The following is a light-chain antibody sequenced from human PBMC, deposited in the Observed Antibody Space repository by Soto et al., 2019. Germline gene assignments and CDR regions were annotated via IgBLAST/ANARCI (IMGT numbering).Light chain of an antibody. CDR2: KAS. CDR3: QQYNSYPYT. Sequence: DIQMTQSPSTLSASVGDRVTITCRASQSISTWLAWYQQKPGKAPKLLIYKASSLESGVPSRFSGSGSGTEFTLTISSLQPDDFASYYCQQYNSYPYTFGQGTKLEI. V-gene: IGKV1-5*03. CDR1: QSISTW. J-gene: IGKJ2*01.